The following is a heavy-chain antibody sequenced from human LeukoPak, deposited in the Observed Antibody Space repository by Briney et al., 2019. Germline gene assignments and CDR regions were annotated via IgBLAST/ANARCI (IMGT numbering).Heavy chain of an antibody. J-gene: IGHJ3*02. CDR3: ARGGLWFGTFDI. V-gene: IGHV4-61*02. D-gene: IGHD3-10*01. Sequence: SQTLSLTCTVSGGSISSGSYYWSWIRQPAGKGLEWIGRIYTSGSTNHNPSLKSRVTISVDPSKNQFSLKLSSVTAADTAVYYCARGGLWFGTFDIWGQGTMVTVSS. CDR2: IYTSGST. CDR1: GGSISSGSYY.